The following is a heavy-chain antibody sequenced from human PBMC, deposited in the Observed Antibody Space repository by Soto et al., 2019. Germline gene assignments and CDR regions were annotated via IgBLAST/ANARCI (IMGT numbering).Heavy chain of an antibody. J-gene: IGHJ5*02. D-gene: IGHD1-26*01. CDR3: IREISGSYSS. V-gene: IGHV3-74*01. CDR1: GFTLSSYW. CDR2: INGDGSST. Sequence: GGSLRLSCAASGFTLSSYWMHWVRQAPGMGLVWVSRINGDGSSTGYADSVRGRFTISRDNAKNTLHLQMNSLRDEDTAVYYCIREISGSYSSWGRGTLVTSPQ.